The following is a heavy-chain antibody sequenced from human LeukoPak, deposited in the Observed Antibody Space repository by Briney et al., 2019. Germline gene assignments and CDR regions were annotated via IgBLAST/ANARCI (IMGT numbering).Heavy chain of an antibody. Sequence: GESLKISCNGSRYDFSNYWIGWVRQMPGKGLEWMGITRPASVNVRYSPSFEGQVTISADKSINTVYLQWSSLKASDTAMYYCARLHSGYDNWFDPWGQGTLVTVSS. CDR1: RYDFSNYW. D-gene: IGHD5-12*01. V-gene: IGHV5-51*01. CDR2: TRPASVNV. J-gene: IGHJ5*02. CDR3: ARLHSGYDNWFDP.